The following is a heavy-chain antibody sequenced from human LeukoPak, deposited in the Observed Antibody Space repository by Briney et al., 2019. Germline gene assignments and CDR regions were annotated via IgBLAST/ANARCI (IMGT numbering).Heavy chain of an antibody. CDR3: AKLGSPYYDFWSGYSPHDAFDI. CDR1: GFTFSTYA. V-gene: IGHV3-30*04. D-gene: IGHD3-3*01. CDR2: ISYDGSNK. Sequence: PGGSLRLSCAASGFTFSTYAIHWVRQAPGKGLEWVAVISYDGSNKYYADSVKGRFTISRDNSKNTLYLQMNSLRAEDTAVYYCAKLGSPYYDFWSGYSPHDAFDIWGQGTMVTVSS. J-gene: IGHJ3*02.